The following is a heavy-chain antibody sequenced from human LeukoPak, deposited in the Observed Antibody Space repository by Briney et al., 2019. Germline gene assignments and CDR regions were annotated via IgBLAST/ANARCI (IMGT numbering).Heavy chain of an antibody. J-gene: IGHJ4*02. V-gene: IGHV3-7*03. CDR3: ARDNGWSADF. D-gene: IGHD2-15*01. Sequence: GGSLRLSCAASGFTFSRHWMYWVRQAPGKGLEWVANIKQDGSAKPYVDSVKGRFTISRDNAKNSLFLQMNSLRVEDAAVYYCARDNGWSADFWGQGTLVTVSS. CDR1: GFTFSRHW. CDR2: IKQDGSAK.